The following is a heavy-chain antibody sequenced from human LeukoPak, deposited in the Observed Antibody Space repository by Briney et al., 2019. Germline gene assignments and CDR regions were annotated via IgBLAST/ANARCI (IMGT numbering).Heavy chain of an antibody. CDR3: ARVSGSYYYHYMDV. J-gene: IGHJ6*03. CDR1: GYTFTGYY. Sequence: ASVKVSCKASGYTFTGYYMHWVRQAPGQGLEWMGWINPNSGGTNYAQKFQGRVTMTRDTSISTAYMELSKLRSDDTAVYYCARVSGSYYYHYMDVWGKGTTVTVSS. V-gene: IGHV1-2*02. CDR2: INPNSGGT. D-gene: IGHD1-26*01.